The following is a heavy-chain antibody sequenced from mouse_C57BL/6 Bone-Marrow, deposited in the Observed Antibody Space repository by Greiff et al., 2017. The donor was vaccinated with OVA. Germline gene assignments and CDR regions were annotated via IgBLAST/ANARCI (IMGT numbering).Heavy chain of an antibody. J-gene: IGHJ1*03. CDR3: ARSPLYYYGSYWYFDV. V-gene: IGHV8-12*01. Sequence: QVTLKVSGPGILQSSQTLSLTCSFSGFSLSTSGMGVSWIRQPSGKGLEWLAHIYWDDDKRYNPSLKRRLTISKDTSRNQVFLKITSVDTADTATYYCARSPLYYYGSYWYFDVWGTGTTVTVSS. D-gene: IGHD1-1*01. CDR1: GFSLSTSGMG. CDR2: IYWDDDK.